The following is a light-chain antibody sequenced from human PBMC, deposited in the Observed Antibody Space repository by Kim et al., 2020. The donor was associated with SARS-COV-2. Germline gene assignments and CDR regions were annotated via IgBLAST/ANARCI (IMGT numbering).Light chain of an antibody. V-gene: IGLV1-40*01. CDR3: QSYDSSLSGSV. J-gene: IGLJ3*02. Sequence: RVTITCAGSSSNIVAGYDVHWYQQLPGTAPNLLIYGNSNRPSGVPDRFSGAKSGTSASLAITGLQAEDEADYYCQSYDSSLSGSVFGGGTQLTVL. CDR1: SSNIVAGYD. CDR2: GNS.